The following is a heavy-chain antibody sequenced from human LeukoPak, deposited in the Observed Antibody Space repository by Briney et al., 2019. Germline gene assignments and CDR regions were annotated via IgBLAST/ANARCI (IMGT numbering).Heavy chain of an antibody. D-gene: IGHD4-17*01. V-gene: IGHV4-59*01. CDR1: GGSISSYY. Sequence: WETLSLTCTVSGGSISSYYWTWIRQTPGKGLDWIGYIHYTGSTNYNPSLKSRVTISVDTSKSQFSLELTSVTAADTAVYYCAGGPAVTTNDYWGQGTLVIVSS. J-gene: IGHJ4*02. CDR3: AGGPAVTTNDY. CDR2: IHYTGST.